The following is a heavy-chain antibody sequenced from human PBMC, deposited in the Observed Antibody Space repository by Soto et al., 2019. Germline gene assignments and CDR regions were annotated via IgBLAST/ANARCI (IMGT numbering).Heavy chain of an antibody. CDR2: ISYDGSNK. CDR1: GFTFSSYG. D-gene: IGHD3-16*01. V-gene: IGHV3-30*18. J-gene: IGHJ4*02. CDR3: AKAPVTNDYIWGLDY. Sequence: PGGSLRLSCAASGFTFSSYGMHWVRQAPGKGLEWVAVISYDGSNKYYADSVKGRFTISRDNSKNTLYLQMNSLRAEDTAVYYCAKAPVTNDYIWGLDYWGQGTLVTVS.